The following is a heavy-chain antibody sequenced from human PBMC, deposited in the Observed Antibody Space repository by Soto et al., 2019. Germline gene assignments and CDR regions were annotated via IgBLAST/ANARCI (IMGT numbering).Heavy chain of an antibody. J-gene: IGHJ4*02. CDR1: GFTFSSYG. CDR2: IRYDGSNK. Sequence: QVQLVESGGGVVQPGRALRLSCAASGFTFSSYGMHWVRQAPGKGLEWVAVIRYDGSNKYYADSVKGRFTISRDNSKNTLYLKMNSLRAEDTAVYYCARWRSGWYGFYFDYWGQGTLVTVSS. V-gene: IGHV3-33*01. D-gene: IGHD6-19*01. CDR3: ARWRSGWYGFYFDY.